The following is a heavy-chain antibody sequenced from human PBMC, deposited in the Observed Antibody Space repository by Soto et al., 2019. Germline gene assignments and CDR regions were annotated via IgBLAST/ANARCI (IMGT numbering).Heavy chain of an antibody. CDR3: ARELRLGELSLYRYIDY. CDR2: IYHSGST. J-gene: IGHJ4*02. D-gene: IGHD3-16*02. V-gene: IGHV4-4*02. Sequence: QVQLQESGPGLVKPSGTLSLTCAVSGGSISSSNWWSWVRQPPGEGLEWIGEIYHSGSTNYNPSLKSRVTISVDKSKNQFSLRLSSVTAADTAVYYCARELRLGELSLYRYIDYWGQGTLVTVSS. CDR1: GGSISSSNW.